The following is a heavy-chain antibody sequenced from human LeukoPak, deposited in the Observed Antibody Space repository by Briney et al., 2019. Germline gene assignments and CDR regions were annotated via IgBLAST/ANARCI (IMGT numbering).Heavy chain of an antibody. Sequence: GGSLRLSCAASGFTFNGYWMSWVRQAPGKGLEWVANINEDGGKKYYVDSVKGRFTISRDNAKNSLYLQMNSLRAEDTAVYYCTRDGRDGYIDYWGQGTLVTVSS. CDR1: GFTFNGYW. J-gene: IGHJ4*02. D-gene: IGHD5-24*01. CDR3: TRDGRDGYIDY. V-gene: IGHV3-7*01. CDR2: INEDGGKK.